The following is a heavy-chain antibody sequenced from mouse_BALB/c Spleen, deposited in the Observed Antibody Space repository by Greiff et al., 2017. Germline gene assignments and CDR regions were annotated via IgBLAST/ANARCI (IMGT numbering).Heavy chain of an antibody. V-gene: IGHV5-12-2*01. CDR3: ARHGLRLRGLFDY. CDR1: GFTFSSYT. CDR2: ISNGGGST. D-gene: IGHD1-2*01. J-gene: IGHJ2*01. Sequence: DVHLVESGGGLVQPGGSLKLSCAASGFTFSSYTMSWVRQTPEKRLEWVAYISNGGGSTYYPDTVKGRFTISRDNAKNTLYLQMSSLKSEDTAMYYCARHGLRLRGLFDYWGQGTTLTVSS.